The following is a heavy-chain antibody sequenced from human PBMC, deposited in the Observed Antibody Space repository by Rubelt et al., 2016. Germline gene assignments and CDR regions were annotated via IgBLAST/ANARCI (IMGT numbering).Heavy chain of an antibody. CDR3: ATGGTASLDY. J-gene: IGHJ4*02. V-gene: IGHV3-74*01. CDR1: GFTLNNYW. Sequence: GFTLNNYWMHWVRQAPGKGLVWVSEIKYDGSATNYADSVKGRFTISRDNTKNTLYLQMNSLRGEDTAVYYCATGGTASLDYWGRGTLVTVSS. CDR2: IKYDGSAT.